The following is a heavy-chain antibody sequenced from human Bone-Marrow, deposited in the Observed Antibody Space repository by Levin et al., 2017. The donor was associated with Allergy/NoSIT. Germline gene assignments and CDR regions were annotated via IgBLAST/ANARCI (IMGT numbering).Heavy chain of an antibody. D-gene: IGHD3-22*01. J-gene: IGHJ4*02. CDR2: IKGKSDGETT. CDR1: GFTLSDAW. CDR3: TTTMIHNY. Sequence: GESLKISCIASGFTLSDAWVSLVRQAPGEGLGWVGRIKGKSDGETTEYAAPVEGRFSISRDDLRNTVFLQMNSLKIEDSAVYYCTTTMIHNYWGQGTLVTVSS. V-gene: IGHV3-15*01.